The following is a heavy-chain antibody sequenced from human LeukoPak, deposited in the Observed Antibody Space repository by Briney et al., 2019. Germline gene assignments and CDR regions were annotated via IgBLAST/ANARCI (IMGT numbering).Heavy chain of an antibody. Sequence: GESLKISCKGSGYSFTSYWIGWVRQMPGKGLEWMGIIYPDDSDTRYSPSFQGQVTISADKSISTAYLQWSSLKASDTAMYYCARHLKSPRSYGSGKGNWFDPWGQGTLVTVSS. CDR2: IYPDDSDT. V-gene: IGHV5-51*01. D-gene: IGHD3-10*01. CDR3: ARHLKSPRSYGSGKGNWFDP. CDR1: GYSFTSYW. J-gene: IGHJ5*02.